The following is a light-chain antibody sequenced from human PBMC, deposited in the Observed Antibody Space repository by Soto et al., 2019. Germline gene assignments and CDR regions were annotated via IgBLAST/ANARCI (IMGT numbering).Light chain of an antibody. J-gene: IGKJ1*01. CDR2: KAP. CDR3: QHYNGYRWT. CDR1: QSVSNW. V-gene: IGKV1-5*03. Sequence: DIQRTQSPSTLSASVGDRVTITCRASQSVSNWLAWYQQKPGKAPKILIYKAPSLESGVPSRFSGSGSGTEFTLTISSLRPDDFATYYCQHYNGYRWTFGQGTKVDIK.